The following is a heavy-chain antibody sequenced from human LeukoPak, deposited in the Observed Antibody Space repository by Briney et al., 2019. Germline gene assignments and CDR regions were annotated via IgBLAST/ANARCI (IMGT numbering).Heavy chain of an antibody. CDR1: GFTFSSYA. Sequence: TGGSLRLSCAASGFTFSSYAMSWVRQAPGKGLEWVSAISGSGGSTYYADSVKGRFTISRDNSKNTLYLQMNSLRAEDTAVYYCARDPGYSYDLDYYYYGMDVWGQGTTVTVSS. V-gene: IGHV3-23*01. CDR2: ISGSGGST. J-gene: IGHJ6*02. D-gene: IGHD5-18*01. CDR3: ARDPGYSYDLDYYYYGMDV.